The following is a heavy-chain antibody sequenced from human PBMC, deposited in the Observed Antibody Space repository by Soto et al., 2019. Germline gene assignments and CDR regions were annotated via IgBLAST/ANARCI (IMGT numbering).Heavy chain of an antibody. CDR3: ARIYYDSSGYYWFPDY. J-gene: IGHJ4*02. V-gene: IGHV4-38-2*01. CDR2: IYHSGST. CDR1: SYSISRGYC. Sequence: PEKLRLTSAVFSYSISRGYCWGWLWYPPGKGLEWIGSIYHSGSTSYNPSLKSRVTISVETSKNQFSLKLSSVAAADTAVYYCARIYYDSSGYYWFPDYWGQGTLDTVS. D-gene: IGHD3-22*01.